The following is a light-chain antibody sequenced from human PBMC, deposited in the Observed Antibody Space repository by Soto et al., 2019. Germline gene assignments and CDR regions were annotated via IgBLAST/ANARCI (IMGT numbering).Light chain of an antibody. J-gene: IGLJ3*02. CDR3: CSYAGNSLWV. CDR1: SSDVGGYNY. Sequence: QSALTQPRSVSGSPGQSVTISCTGTSSDVGGYNYVSWYQQHPGKAPKLMIYDVSKWPSGVPDRFSGSKSGNTASLTISGLQAEDEADYYCCSYAGNSLWVFCGVTKLTVL. CDR2: DVS. V-gene: IGLV2-11*01.